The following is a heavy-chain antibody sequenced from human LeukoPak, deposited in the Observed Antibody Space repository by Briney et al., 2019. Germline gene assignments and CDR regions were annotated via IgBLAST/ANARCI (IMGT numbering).Heavy chain of an antibody. D-gene: IGHD6-13*01. CDR2: IKQDGSEK. Sequence: GGSLRLSCAASGFTFSSHFMNWVRQAPGKGLEWVANIKQDGSEKYYVDSVKGRFNISRDNAKNSLYLQMNSPRAEDTAVYYCASRQQLPGGAFDIWGQGTMVTVSS. V-gene: IGHV3-7*01. CDR3: ASRQQLPGGAFDI. J-gene: IGHJ3*02. CDR1: GFTFSSHF.